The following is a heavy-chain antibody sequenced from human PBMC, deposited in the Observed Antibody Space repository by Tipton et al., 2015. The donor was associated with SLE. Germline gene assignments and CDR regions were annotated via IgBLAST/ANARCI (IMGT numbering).Heavy chain of an antibody. CDR1: GGSISISNYY. D-gene: IGHD6-19*01. CDR2: IYYSGST. Sequence: LRLSCPVSGGSISISNYYWAWIRQPPGKGLEWIASIYYSGSTYYNPSLKSRVTISLDTSKTQFSLKLRSVTAADTAIYYCARGGYSSGWYGDYFVYCGQGTLVTVSS. V-gene: IGHV4-39*07. CDR3: ARGGYSSGWYGDYFVY. J-gene: IGHJ4*02.